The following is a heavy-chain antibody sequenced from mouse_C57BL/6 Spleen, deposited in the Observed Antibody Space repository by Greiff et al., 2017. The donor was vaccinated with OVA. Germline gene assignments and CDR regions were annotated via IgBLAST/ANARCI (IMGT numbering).Heavy chain of an antibody. CDR3: ARRGGGDYFDY. V-gene: IGHV1-64*01. J-gene: IGHJ2*01. Sequence: QVQLQQPGAELVKPGASVKLSCKASGYTFTSYWMHWVKQRPGQGLEWIGMIPPNSGSTNYNEKFKSKATLTVDKSSSTAYMQLSSLTSEDSAVYYCARRGGGDYFDYWGQGTTLTVSS. CDR1: GYTFTSYW. CDR2: IPPNSGST.